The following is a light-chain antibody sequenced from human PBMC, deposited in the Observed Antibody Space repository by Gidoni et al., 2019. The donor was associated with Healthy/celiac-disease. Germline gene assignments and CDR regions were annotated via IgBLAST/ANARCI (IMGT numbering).Light chain of an antibody. CDR2: GAA. J-gene: IGKJ1*01. V-gene: IGKV3-15*01. Sequence: EIVMQPSPATLSVSPGERANLSCRASQSVSSNLAWYQQKPGQAPRLLISGAATRVTGIPARGSGSGSGTECTLTISSLQSEDFAVYYWQQYNNWAPATFGQGTKVEIK. CDR3: QQYNNWAPAT. CDR1: QSVSSN.